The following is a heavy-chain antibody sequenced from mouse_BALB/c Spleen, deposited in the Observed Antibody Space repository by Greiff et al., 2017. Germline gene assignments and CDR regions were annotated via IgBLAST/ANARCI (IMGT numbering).Heavy chain of an antibody. Sequence: QVQLQQSGAELMKPGASVKISCKATGYTFSSYWIEWVKQRPGHGLEWIGEILPGSGSTNYNEKFKGKATMTVDKSSSTAYMELARLTSEDSAIYYCARGGNYFDYWGQGTTLTVSS. CDR2: ILPGSGST. J-gene: IGHJ2*01. CDR3: ARGGNYFDY. CDR1: GYTFSSYW. D-gene: IGHD1-1*02. V-gene: IGHV1-9*01.